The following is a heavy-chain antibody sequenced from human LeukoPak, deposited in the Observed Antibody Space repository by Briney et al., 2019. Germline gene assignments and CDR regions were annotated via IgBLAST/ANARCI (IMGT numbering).Heavy chain of an antibody. D-gene: IGHD3-10*01. Sequence: PSQTLSLTCTVSGGSISSYYWSWIRQPPGKGLEWIGYIYYSGSTNYNPSLKSRVTISVYTSKNQFSLKLSSVTAADTAVYYCARRTMVRGEDPWGQGTLVTVSS. CDR2: IYYSGST. J-gene: IGHJ5*02. CDR1: GGSISSYY. CDR3: ARRTMVRGEDP. V-gene: IGHV4-59*01.